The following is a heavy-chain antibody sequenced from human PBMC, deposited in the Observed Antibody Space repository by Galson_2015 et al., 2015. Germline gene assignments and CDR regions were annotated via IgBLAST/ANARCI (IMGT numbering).Heavy chain of an antibody. D-gene: IGHD6-13*01. V-gene: IGHV3-30*18. CDR3: AKDRLAAAGIIWYFDL. J-gene: IGHJ2*01. CDR1: GFTFSSYG. CDR2: IWYDGSNR. Sequence: SLRLSCAASGFTFSSYGMHWVRQAPGKGLEWVAVIWYDGSNRYYADSVKGRFTISRDNSKNTLYLHMNSLRAEDTAVYYCAKDRLAAAGIIWYFDLWGRGTLVTVSS.